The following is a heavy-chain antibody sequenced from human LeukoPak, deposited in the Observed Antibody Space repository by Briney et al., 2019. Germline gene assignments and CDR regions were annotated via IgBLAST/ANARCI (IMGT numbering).Heavy chain of an antibody. Sequence: SETLSLTCTVSGGSISSYYWSWIRQPPGKGLEWVGCIYYSGSTNYNPSLKSRVTISVDTSKNQFSLKLSSVTAADTAVYYCATYSYGPYYYYYYMDVWGKGTTVTVSS. D-gene: IGHD5-18*01. CDR1: GGSISSYY. CDR3: ATYSYGPYYYYYYMDV. J-gene: IGHJ6*03. V-gene: IGHV4-59*01. CDR2: IYYSGST.